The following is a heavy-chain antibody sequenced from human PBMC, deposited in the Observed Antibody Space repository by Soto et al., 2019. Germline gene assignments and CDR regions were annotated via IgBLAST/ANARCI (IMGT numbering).Heavy chain of an antibody. J-gene: IGHJ5*02. CDR1: GGTFSSYT. Sequence: ASVTVSCKASGGTFSSYTISWVRQAPGQGLEWMGRIIPILGIANYAQKFQGRVTITADKSTSTAYMELSSLRSEDTAVYYCARDVFYYYGSGSINWFDPWGQGTLVTVSS. V-gene: IGHV1-69*04. CDR2: IIPILGIA. D-gene: IGHD3-10*01. CDR3: ARDVFYYYGSGSINWFDP.